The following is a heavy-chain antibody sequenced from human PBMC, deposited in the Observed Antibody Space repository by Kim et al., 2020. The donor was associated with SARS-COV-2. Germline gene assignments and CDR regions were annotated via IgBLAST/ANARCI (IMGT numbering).Heavy chain of an antibody. CDR2: IYYSGST. Sequence: SETLSLTCTVSGGSISSSSYYWGWIRQPPGKGLEWIGSIYYSGSTYYNPSLKSRVTISVDTSKNQFSLKLSSVTAADTAVYYCATPSGLSDFGDWYFDLWGRGTLVTVSS. CDR3: ATPSGLSDFGDWYFDL. CDR1: GGSISSSSYY. J-gene: IGHJ2*01. D-gene: IGHD4-17*01. V-gene: IGHV4-39*01.